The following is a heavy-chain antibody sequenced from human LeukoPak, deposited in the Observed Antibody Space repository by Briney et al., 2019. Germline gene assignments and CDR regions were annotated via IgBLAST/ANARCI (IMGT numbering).Heavy chain of an antibody. CDR3: ARRGPLHYSKFSRDKYGMDV. CDR2: IYYSGST. J-gene: IGHJ6*02. Sequence: SSETLSLTCTVSGGSISSSSYYWGWIRQPPGKGLEWIGSIYYSGSTYYNPSLKSRVTISVDTTKNQFSLKLSSVPAADTAVYYCARRGPLHYSKFSRDKYGMDVWGQGTTVTVSS. V-gene: IGHV4-39*01. CDR1: GGSISSSSYY. D-gene: IGHD4-11*01.